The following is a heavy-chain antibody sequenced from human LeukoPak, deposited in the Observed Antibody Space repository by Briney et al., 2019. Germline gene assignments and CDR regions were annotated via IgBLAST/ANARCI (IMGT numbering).Heavy chain of an antibody. D-gene: IGHD2-21*02. CDR2: IDSSGNNI. CDR3: AREVAHCGGDCLAP. CDR1: GFTFSDYE. V-gene: IGHV3-48*03. Sequence: GGSLRLSCAASGFTFSDYEMNWVRQAPGKGLEWVSYIDSSGNNIYYADSAKGRFTVSRDNAKSSLYLQMNSLRDEDTAIYFCAREVAHCGGDCLAPWGQGTLVTVSS. J-gene: IGHJ5*02.